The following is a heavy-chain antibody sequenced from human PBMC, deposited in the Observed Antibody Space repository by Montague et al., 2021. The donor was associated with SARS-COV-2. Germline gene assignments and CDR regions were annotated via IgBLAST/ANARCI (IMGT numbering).Heavy chain of an antibody. D-gene: IGHD4-23*01. CDR3: VRDHPYGGPRGAYDI. CDR2: IYVGGAV. CDR1: GGSITGYY. J-gene: IGHJ3*02. Sequence: SETLSLTCTVSGGSITGYYLSLLRRSPGTGLEWIAFIYVGGAVNYNPSPGSRVTISTDTSKNQLSLKVNSVTAADTAVYYCVRDHPYGGPRGAYDIWGQGTVVTVS. V-gene: IGHV4-59*01.